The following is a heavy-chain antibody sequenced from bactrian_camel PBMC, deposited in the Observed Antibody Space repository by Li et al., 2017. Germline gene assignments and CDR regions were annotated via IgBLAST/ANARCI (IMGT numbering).Heavy chain of an antibody. V-gene: IGHV3S60*01. D-gene: IGHD2*01. CDR1: GYTYNRYC. CDR3: VRSGGSRTVTDFRD. CDR2: VRWNGWNT. J-gene: IGHJ6*01. Sequence: HVQLVESGGGSVQSGGSLRLSCAASGYTYNRYCMGWFRLAPGKEREAVTCVRWNGWNTYYADSVKGRFTVSRDNTKNTLYLQMNSLEPEDTAVYYCVRSGGSRTVTDFRDWGQGTQVTVS.